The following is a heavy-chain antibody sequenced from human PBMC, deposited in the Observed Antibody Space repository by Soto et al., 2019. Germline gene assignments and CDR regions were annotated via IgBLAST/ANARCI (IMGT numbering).Heavy chain of an antibody. D-gene: IGHD3-10*01. V-gene: IGHV4-39*01. CDR3: ARQGFGALHGLVDV. J-gene: IGHJ6*02. CDR1: CGSISSRSSY. Sequence: SETLSLTCTVSCGSISSRSSYWGWIRQPPGKGLEWIASFFYSGSAYSGSTYYNPSLKSRVAISLDTSKRQFSLKLTSVTATDTGVYYCARQGFGALHGLVDVWAQGTTVTVS. CDR2: FFYSGSAYSGST.